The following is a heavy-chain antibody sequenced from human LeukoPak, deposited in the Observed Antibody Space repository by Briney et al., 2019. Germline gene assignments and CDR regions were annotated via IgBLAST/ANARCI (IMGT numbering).Heavy chain of an antibody. D-gene: IGHD3-22*01. V-gene: IGHV3-21*01. CDR3: ARATFYYGSSGYYY. J-gene: IGHJ4*02. CDR1: GFTFSSYS. Sequence: GGSQRLSCAASGFTFSSYSMNWVRQAPGKGLEWVASISESSNYIYYADSVKGRFTISRDNAKNSLYLQMNSLRAEDTAVYYCARATFYYGSSGYYYWGQGTLVTVSS. CDR2: ISESSNYI.